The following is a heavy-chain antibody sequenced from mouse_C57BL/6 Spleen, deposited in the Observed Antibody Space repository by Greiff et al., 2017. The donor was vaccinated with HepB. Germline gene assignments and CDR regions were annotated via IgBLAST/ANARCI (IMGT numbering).Heavy chain of an antibody. CDR2: ISDGGSYT. V-gene: IGHV5-4*01. J-gene: IGHJ2*01. Sequence: EVKVVESGGGLVKPGGSLKLSCAASGFTFSSYAMSWVRQTPEKRLEWVATISDGGSYTYYPDNVKGRFTISRDNAKNNLYLQMSHLKSEDTAMYYCARDRDGSSLYYFDYWGQGTTLTVSS. CDR3: ARDRDGSSLYYFDY. D-gene: IGHD1-1*01. CDR1: GFTFSSYA.